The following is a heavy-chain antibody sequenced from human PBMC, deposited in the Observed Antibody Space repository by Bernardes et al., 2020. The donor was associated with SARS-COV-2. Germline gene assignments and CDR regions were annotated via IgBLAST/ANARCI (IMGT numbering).Heavy chain of an antibody. D-gene: IGHD3-10*01. J-gene: IGHJ6*02. Sequence: KLSLTFTVSGGSISSGSYYWSWLRQPAGKGLEWIGRIYTSGSTNYNPSLKSRVTISVDTSKNQFSLKLSSVTAADTAVYYCAREVLWFGGQSGYYYGMDVWGQGTTVTVSS. CDR1: GGSISSGSYY. CDR3: AREVLWFGGQSGYYYGMDV. V-gene: IGHV4-61*02. CDR2: IYTSGST.